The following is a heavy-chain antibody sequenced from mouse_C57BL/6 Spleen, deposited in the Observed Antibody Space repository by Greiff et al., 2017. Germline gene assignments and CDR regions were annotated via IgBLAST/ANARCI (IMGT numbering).Heavy chain of an antibody. Sequence: VQLQQPGAELVRPGSSVKLSCKASGYTFTSYWMDWVKQRPGQGLECIGNIYPSDSETHYNQKFKDKATLTVDKSSSTAYMQLSSLTSEDSAVYYCARGGYDGAWFAYWGQGTLVTVSA. CDR1: GYTFTSYW. CDR3: ARGGYDGAWFAY. CDR2: IYPSDSET. V-gene: IGHV1-61*01. D-gene: IGHD2-2*01. J-gene: IGHJ3*01.